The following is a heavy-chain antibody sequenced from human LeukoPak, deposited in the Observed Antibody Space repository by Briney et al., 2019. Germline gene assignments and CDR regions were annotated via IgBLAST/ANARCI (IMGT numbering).Heavy chain of an antibody. CDR1: GFTVSSNY. D-gene: IGHD3-22*01. CDR2: IYSGGST. J-gene: IGHJ4*02. V-gene: IGHV3-53*01. CDR3: ASPRIGYYAYYFDY. Sequence: GGSLRLSCAASGFTVSSNYMSWVRQAPGKGLEWVSVIYSGGSTYYADSVKGRFTISRDNSKNTLYLQMNSLRAEDTAVYYCASPRIGYYAYYFDYWGQGTLVTVSS.